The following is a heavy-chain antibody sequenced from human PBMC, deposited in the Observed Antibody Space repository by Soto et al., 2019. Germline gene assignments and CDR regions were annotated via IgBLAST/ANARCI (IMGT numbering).Heavy chain of an antibody. Sequence: PSETLSLTCSVSGASISNHIYYWGWFRQPPGKGLEWIGKIYSSGSSYYSTSLESRVTISVDSSKNKFSLKLNSVTAADTATSFCARGSWGYLDSWGQGSQVTVSS. D-gene: IGHD3-16*01. V-gene: IGHV4-39*02. J-gene: IGHJ4*02. CDR2: IYSSGSS. CDR3: ARGSWGYLDS. CDR1: GASISNHIYY.